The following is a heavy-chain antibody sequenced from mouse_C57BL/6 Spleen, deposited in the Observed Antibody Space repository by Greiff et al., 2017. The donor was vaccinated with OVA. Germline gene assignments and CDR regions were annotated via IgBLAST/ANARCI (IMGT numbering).Heavy chain of an antibody. CDR1: GFTFSSYA. V-gene: IGHV5-4*01. D-gene: IGHD2-4*01. CDR3: AREGTMITPYYYAMDY. CDR2: ISDGGSYT. Sequence: EVQLQESGGGLVKPGGSLKLSCAASGFTFSSYAMSWVRQTPEKRLEWVATISDGGSYTYYPDNVKGRFTISRDNAKNNLYLQMSHLKSEDTAMYYCAREGTMITPYYYAMDYWGQGTSVTVSS. J-gene: IGHJ4*01.